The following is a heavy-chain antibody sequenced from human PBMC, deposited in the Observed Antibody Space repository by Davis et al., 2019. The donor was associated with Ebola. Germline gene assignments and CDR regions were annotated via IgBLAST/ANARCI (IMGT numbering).Heavy chain of an antibody. CDR2: INPHNGNT. Sequence: AASVKVSCKASGYTFTSYGITWVRQAPGQGLEWMGWINPHNGNTNYAQNVQGRVTMTTDTSTSTAYMELSRLRSDDTAVYYCARGSPGSLFDYWGQGTLVTVSS. V-gene: IGHV1-18*04. J-gene: IGHJ4*02. CDR3: ARGSPGSLFDY. D-gene: IGHD1-26*01. CDR1: GYTFTSYG.